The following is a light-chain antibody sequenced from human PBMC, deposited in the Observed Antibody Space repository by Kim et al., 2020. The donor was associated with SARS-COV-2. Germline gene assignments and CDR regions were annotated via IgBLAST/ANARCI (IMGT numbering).Light chain of an antibody. CDR2: GAS. J-gene: IGKJ2*01. CDR1: QSVSSSY. V-gene: IGKV3-20*01. Sequence: ENVLTQSPGTLSLSPGERATLSCRASQSVSSSYLAWYKQKPGQAPRLLIYGASSRATFIPDRFSGSGSGTDFTLTISRLEPEDFAVYYCQQYGTSPYTFGQGTKLEI. CDR3: QQYGTSPYT.